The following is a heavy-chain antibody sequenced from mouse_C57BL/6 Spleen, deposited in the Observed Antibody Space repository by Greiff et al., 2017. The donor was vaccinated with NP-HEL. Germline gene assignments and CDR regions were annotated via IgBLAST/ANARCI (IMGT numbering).Heavy chain of an antibody. V-gene: IGHV1-80*01. Sequence: QVQLKQSGAELVKPGASVKISCKASGYAFSSYWMNWVKQRPGKGLEWIGQIYPGDGDTNYNGKFKGKATLTADKSSSTAYMQLSSLTSEDSAVYFCAPYYYGSYYAMDYWGQGTSVTVSS. CDR3: APYYYGSYYAMDY. CDR2: IYPGDGDT. J-gene: IGHJ4*01. CDR1: GYAFSSYW. D-gene: IGHD1-1*01.